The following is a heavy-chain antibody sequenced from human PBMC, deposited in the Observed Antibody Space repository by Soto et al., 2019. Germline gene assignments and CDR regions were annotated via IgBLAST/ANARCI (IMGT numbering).Heavy chain of an antibody. D-gene: IGHD6-19*01. Sequence: QVQLVESGGGVVQPGRSLRVSCAASGFTFSIYAMHWVRQAPGTGLEWVAVISYDGTKTYYADSVKGRFTISRDNSKNTVYLQMNSLRDEDTAVYYCAKDRGTRRQWLIDTFEYWGQGTLVTVSP. CDR2: ISYDGTKT. CDR3: AKDRGTRRQWLIDTFEY. V-gene: IGHV3-30*18. J-gene: IGHJ4*02. CDR1: GFTFSIYA.